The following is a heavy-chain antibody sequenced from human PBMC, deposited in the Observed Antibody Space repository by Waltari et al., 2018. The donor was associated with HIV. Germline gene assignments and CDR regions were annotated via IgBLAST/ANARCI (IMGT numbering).Heavy chain of an antibody. D-gene: IGHD3-22*01. V-gene: IGHV1-3*04. CDR2: INIGNGDR. CDR1: GYTFTSYP. Sequence: QVQLVQSGAEAKKHGDSVKVSCKASGYTFTSYPIHWQRRAPGQKLEWMGLINIGNGDRKYAQKVQDRVTMTSDTSASTAYMELSSLRSEDTAVYFCARDLNHSYDNSTYYGVGYWGQGTLVTVSS. CDR3: ARDLNHSYDNSTYYGVGY. J-gene: IGHJ4*02.